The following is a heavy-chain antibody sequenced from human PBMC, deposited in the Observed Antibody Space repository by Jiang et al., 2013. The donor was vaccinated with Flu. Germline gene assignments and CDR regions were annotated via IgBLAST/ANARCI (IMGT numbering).Heavy chain of an antibody. CDR3: ARETYYYGSGNLRYAFDI. Sequence: CGAEVKKPGASVKVSCKASGYTFTGYYMHWVRQAPGQGLEWMGRINPNSGGTNYAQKFQGRVTMTRDTSISTAYMELSRLRSDDTAVYYCARETYYYGSGNLRYAFDIWGQGTMVTVSS. V-gene: IGHV1-2*06. CDR2: INPNSGGT. J-gene: IGHJ3*02. D-gene: IGHD3-10*01. CDR1: GYTFTGYY.